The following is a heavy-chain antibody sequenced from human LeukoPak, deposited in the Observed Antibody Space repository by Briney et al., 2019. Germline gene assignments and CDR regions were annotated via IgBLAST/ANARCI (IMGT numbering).Heavy chain of an antibody. V-gene: IGHV3-74*01. D-gene: IGHD1-26*01. CDR3: ARARYGYSGSHYFDY. J-gene: IGHJ4*02. Sequence: SGGSLRLSCAASGFTFSSYWMHWVRQVPGKGLVWVSRINSDVSVTTYADSVKGRFTISGDNTKNTLYLQMNSLRAEDTAVYHCARARYGYSGSHYFDYWGQGTLVTVPS. CDR2: INSDVSVT. CDR1: GFTFSSYW.